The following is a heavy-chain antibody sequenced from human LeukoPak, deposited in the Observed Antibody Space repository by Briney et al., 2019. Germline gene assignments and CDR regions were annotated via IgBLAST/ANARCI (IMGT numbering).Heavy chain of an antibody. V-gene: IGHV3-21*01. CDR3: ARDLGIAAAGTSDY. CDR1: GFTFSSYS. D-gene: IGHD6-13*01. CDR2: ISSSSSYI. Sequence: GGSLRLPCAASGFTFSSYSMNWVRQAPGKGLEWVSSISSSSSYIYYADSVKGRFTISRDNAKNSLYLQMNSLRAEDTAVYYCARDLGIAAAGTSDYRGQGTLVTVSS. J-gene: IGHJ4*02.